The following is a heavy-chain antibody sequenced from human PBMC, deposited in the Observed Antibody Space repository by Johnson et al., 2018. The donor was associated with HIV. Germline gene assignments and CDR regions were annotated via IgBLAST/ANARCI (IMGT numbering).Heavy chain of an antibody. CDR3: ARLRRQKGGGAFDV. V-gene: IGHV3-23*04. CDR1: GFTFSSYG. Sequence: MQLVESGGGVVQPGRSLRLSCAASGFTFSSYGMHWVRKAPGKGLEWVSAISGSGGSTYYADSVKGRFTISRDNSKNTVDLQMNSLRDVDTAVYYCARLRRQKGGGAFDVLGQGTLVTVSS. J-gene: IGHJ3*01. D-gene: IGHD4-17*01. CDR2: ISGSGGST.